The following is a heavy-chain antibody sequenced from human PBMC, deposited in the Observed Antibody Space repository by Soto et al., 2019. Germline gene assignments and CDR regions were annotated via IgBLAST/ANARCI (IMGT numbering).Heavy chain of an antibody. D-gene: IGHD3-3*01. Sequence: GGSLSLSCSVSGFPFSRYGMSWVRQAPGKGLEWVAHISGSGYNINYAESVKGRFTISRDNSKGTLYLQMNSLSVEDTALYYCSKFGPGADYWGQGTLVTVSA. J-gene: IGHJ4*02. CDR2: ISGSGYNI. V-gene: IGHV3-23*01. CDR1: GFPFSRYG. CDR3: SKFGPGADY.